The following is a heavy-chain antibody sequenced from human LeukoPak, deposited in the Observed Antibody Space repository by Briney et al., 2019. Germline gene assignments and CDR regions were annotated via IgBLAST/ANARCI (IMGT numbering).Heavy chain of an antibody. CDR3: AKVSVLRYFDWSNDAFDI. J-gene: IGHJ3*02. D-gene: IGHD3-9*01. CDR1: GFTFSSYG. CDR2: IWYDGSNK. V-gene: IGHV3-30*02. Sequence: GGSLRLSCAASGFTFSSYGMHWVRQAPGKGLEWVAVIWYDGSNKYYADSVKGRFTISRDNSKNTLYLQMNSLRAEDTAVYYCAKVSVLRYFDWSNDAFDIWGQGTMVTVSS.